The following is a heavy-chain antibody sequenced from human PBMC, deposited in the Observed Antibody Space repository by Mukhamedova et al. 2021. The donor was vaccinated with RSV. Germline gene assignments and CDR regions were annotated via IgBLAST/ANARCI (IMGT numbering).Heavy chain of an antibody. D-gene: IGHD6-19*01. J-gene: IGHJ4*02. CDR2: IYYDGGNK. Sequence: APGKGLERVAVIYYDGGNKFYADSVQGRFTIYRDNSKNMLYMQMNSLRAEDRAVYYCATYMGESSGWYSCDYCGQGTLVTVSS. CDR3: ATYMGESSGWYSCDY. V-gene: IGHV3-33*01.